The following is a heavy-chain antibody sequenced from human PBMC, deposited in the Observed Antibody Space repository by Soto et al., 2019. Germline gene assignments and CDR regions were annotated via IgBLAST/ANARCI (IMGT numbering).Heavy chain of an antibody. Sequence: SETLSLTCTVSGGSISSSSYYWGWIRQPPGKGLEWIGSIYYSGSTYYNPSLKSRVTISVDTSKNQFSLKLSSVTAADTAVYYCARVRPTSIAAAGIYFDYWGQGTLVTVSS. CDR3: ARVRPTSIAAAGIYFDY. D-gene: IGHD6-13*01. CDR2: IYYSGST. V-gene: IGHV4-39*01. J-gene: IGHJ4*02. CDR1: GGSISSSSYY.